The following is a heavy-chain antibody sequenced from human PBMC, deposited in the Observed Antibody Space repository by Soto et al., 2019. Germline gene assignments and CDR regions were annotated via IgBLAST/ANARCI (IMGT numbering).Heavy chain of an antibody. CDR1: GFTFDDYA. Sequence: DVQLVESGGGLVQPGRSLRLSCAASGFTFDDYAMHWVRQAPGKGLEWVSGISWNSGSIGYADSVKGRFTISRDNAKNSLYLQMNSLRAEDTALYYCAKGGAGGYCSGGSCYYYYMDVWGKGTTVTVSS. D-gene: IGHD2-15*01. J-gene: IGHJ6*03. CDR3: AKGGAGGYCSGGSCYYYYMDV. CDR2: ISWNSGSI. V-gene: IGHV3-9*01.